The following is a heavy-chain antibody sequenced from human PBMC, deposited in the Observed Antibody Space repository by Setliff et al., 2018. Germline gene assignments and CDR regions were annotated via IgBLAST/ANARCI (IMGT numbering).Heavy chain of an antibody. J-gene: IGHJ4*02. CDR3: ARQPMDTIMVTFDY. CDR1: GYTFTSYY. CDR2: INPSGGST. V-gene: IGHV1-46*01. D-gene: IGHD5-12*01. Sequence: ASVKVSCKASGYTFTSYYMHWVRQAPGQGLEWMGIINPSGGSTSYAQKFQGRLTMTRDTSISTAYMELSSLRSDDTAVYYCARQPMDTIMVTFDYWGQGILVTVSS.